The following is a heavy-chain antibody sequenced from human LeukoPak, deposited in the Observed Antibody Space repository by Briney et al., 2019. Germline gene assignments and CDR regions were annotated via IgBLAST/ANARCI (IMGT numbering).Heavy chain of an antibody. V-gene: IGHV3-33*06. CDR1: GFTFSSYG. D-gene: IGHD3-22*01. CDR2: IWYDGSNK. CDR3: AKAAKSGYYYNYYYYMDV. Sequence: PGGSLRLSCAASGFTFSSYGMHWVRQAPGKGLEWVAVIWYDGSNKYYADSVKGRSTISRDNSKNTLYLQMNSLRAEDTAVYYCAKAAKSGYYYNYYYYMDVWGKGTTVTVSS. J-gene: IGHJ6*03.